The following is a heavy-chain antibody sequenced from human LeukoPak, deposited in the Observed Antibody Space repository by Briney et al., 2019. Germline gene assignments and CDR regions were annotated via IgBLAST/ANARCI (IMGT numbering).Heavy chain of an antibody. V-gene: IGHV1-69*06. CDR2: IIPIFGTA. Sequence: ASVKVSCKASGGTFSSYAISWVRQAPGQELEWMGGIIPIFGTANYAQKFQGRVTITADKSTSTAYMELSSLRSEDTAVYYCARDVGGYSVNWFDPWGQGTLVTVSS. D-gene: IGHD2-15*01. CDR1: GGTFSSYA. J-gene: IGHJ5*02. CDR3: ARDVGGYSVNWFDP.